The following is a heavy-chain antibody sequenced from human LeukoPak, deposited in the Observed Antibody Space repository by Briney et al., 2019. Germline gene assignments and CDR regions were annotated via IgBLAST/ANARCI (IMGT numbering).Heavy chain of an antibody. CDR1: GGSISSSSYY. Sequence: SETLSLTCTVSGGSISSSSYYWGWIRQPPGKGLEWIGSIYYSGSTYYNPSLKSRVTISVDTSKNQFSLKLSSVTAADTAVYYCAKDTGAYAFDYWGQGTLVTVSS. CDR2: IYYSGST. J-gene: IGHJ4*02. V-gene: IGHV4-39*07. D-gene: IGHD2-2*01. CDR3: AKDTGAYAFDY.